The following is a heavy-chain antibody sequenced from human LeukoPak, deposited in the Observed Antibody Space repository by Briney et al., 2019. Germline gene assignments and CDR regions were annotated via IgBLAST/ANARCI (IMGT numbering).Heavy chain of an antibody. V-gene: IGHV1-2*02. CDR1: GYTFTGYY. Sequence: ASVKASCKASGYTFTGYYMHWVRQAPGQGLEWMGWINPNSGGTNYAQKFQGRVTMTRDTSISTAYMELSRLRSDDTAVYYCAREGGHGYDAFDIWGQGTMVTVSS. CDR3: AREGGHGYDAFDI. CDR2: INPNSGGT. J-gene: IGHJ3*02. D-gene: IGHD5-24*01.